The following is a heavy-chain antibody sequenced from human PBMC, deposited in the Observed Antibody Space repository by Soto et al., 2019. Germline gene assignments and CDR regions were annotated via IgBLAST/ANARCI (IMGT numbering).Heavy chain of an antibody. J-gene: IGHJ4*02. CDR2: ISGSGDST. D-gene: IGHD4-17*01. Sequence: GGSLRLSCAASGFTFSSYAMSWVRQAPGKGLEWVSGISGSGDSTYYAASARGRFTISRDNAENSVYLEMDSLRAEDTALYYCARDVDADFRTDFDYWGRGTLVTVS. CDR3: ARDVDADFRTDFDY. V-gene: IGHV3-23*01. CDR1: GFTFSSYA.